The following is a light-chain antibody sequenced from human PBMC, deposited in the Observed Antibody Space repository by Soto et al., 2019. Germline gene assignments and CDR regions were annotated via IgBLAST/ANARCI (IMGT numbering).Light chain of an antibody. CDR3: GTWDSSLSSVV. J-gene: IGLJ2*01. V-gene: IGLV1-51*01. CDR1: SSNIGNNY. CDR2: DNN. Sequence: QSVLTQPPSVSAAPGQKVTISCSGSSSNIGNNYVSWYQQLPGTAPKLLIYDNNKRPSEIPDRFSGSKSGTSSTLGITGLQTGVEADYYCGTWDSSLSSVVFGGGTQLTVL.